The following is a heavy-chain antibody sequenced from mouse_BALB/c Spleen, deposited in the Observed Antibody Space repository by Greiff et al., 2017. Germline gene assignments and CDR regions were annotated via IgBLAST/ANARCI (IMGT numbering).Heavy chain of an antibody. V-gene: IGHV7-3*02. CDR1: GFTFTDYY. Sequence: EVQGVESGGGLVQPGGSLRLSCATSGFTFTDYYMSWVRQPPGKALEWLGFIRNKANGYTTEYSASVKGRFTISRDNSQSILYLQMNTLRAEDSATYCCARDYYYGSSDYWGQGTTLTVSS. CDR3: ARDYYYGSSDY. CDR2: IRNKANGYTT. D-gene: IGHD1-1*01. J-gene: IGHJ2*01.